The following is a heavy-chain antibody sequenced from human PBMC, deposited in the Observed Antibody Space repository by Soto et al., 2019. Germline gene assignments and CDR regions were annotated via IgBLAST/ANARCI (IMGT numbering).Heavy chain of an antibody. CDR3: ITEAIVAPRLYPCPI. D-gene: IGHD5-18*01. J-gene: IGHJ3*02. CDR1: GLTFSHAW. CDR2: IKTKNEGGTT. Sequence: EVQMVESGGGLVKPGGSLTLSCAASGLTFSHAWMTWVRQAPGKGLEWVGRIKTKNEGGTTDYAAPVQARFSISREDSENTVYLHMTSLKTEDTAVYYCITEAIVAPRLYPCPIWGQGTMVTVSS. V-gene: IGHV3-15*01.